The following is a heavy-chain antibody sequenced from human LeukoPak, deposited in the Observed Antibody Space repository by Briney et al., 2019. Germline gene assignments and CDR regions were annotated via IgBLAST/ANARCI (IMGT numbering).Heavy chain of an antibody. CDR2: IYTSGST. V-gene: IGHV4-61*02. J-gene: IGHJ4*02. D-gene: IGHD6-19*01. CDR3: ARASDSAWYGDY. Sequence: SETLSLTCTVSGGSISSGSYYWSWIRQPAGKGLEWIGRIYTSGSTNYNPSLKSRVTISVDTSKNQFSLRLTSVTAADTAVYYCARASDSAWYGDYWGQGTLVTVSS. CDR1: GGSISSGSYY.